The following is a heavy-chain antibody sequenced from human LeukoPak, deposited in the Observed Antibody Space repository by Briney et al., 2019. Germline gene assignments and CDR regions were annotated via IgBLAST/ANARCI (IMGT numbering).Heavy chain of an antibody. CDR3: SREVYSCPNWFDT. CDR2: INHSGST. CDR1: GGSFSGYY. D-gene: IGHD4-11*01. J-gene: IGHJ5*02. Sequence: SETLSLTCAVYGGSFSGYYWSWIRQPPGKGLEWIGEINHSGSTNYNPSLKSRVAIPVDTSKNQFSLKLSSVTAADTAVYYCSREVYSCPNWFDTWGQGTLVTVSS. V-gene: IGHV4-34*01.